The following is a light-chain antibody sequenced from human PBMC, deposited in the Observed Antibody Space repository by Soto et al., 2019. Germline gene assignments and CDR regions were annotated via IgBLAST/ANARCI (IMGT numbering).Light chain of an antibody. CDR1: SSDVGGYSY. Sequence: QSALTQPASVSGSPGQSITISCTGTSSDVGGYSYVSWYQQHPGKAPKLIIYEVSNRPSGVSNRFSGSKSGNTASLTISGLQAEDEADYYCSSYTRSTTLVVFGGGTQLTVL. V-gene: IGLV2-14*01. J-gene: IGLJ2*01. CDR2: EVS. CDR3: SSYTRSTTLVV.